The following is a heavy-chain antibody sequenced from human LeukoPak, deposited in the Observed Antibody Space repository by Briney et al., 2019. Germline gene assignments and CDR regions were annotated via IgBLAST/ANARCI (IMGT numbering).Heavy chain of an antibody. Sequence: SETLSLTCTVSGGSISSYYWSWIRQPPGKGLEWIGYIYYSGSTNYNPSLKSRVTISVDTSKNQFSLKLSSVTAADTAVYYCARDHSSSWPIYAFDIWGQGTMVTVSS. D-gene: IGHD6-13*01. V-gene: IGHV4-59*01. CDR3: ARDHSSSWPIYAFDI. CDR2: IYYSGST. CDR1: GGSISSYY. J-gene: IGHJ3*02.